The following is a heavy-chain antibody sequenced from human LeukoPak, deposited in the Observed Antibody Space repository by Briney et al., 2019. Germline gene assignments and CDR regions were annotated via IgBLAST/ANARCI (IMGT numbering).Heavy chain of an antibody. V-gene: IGHV4-34*01. J-gene: IGHJ4*02. CDR3: ARGLRSMARRGTRADYFDY. D-gene: IGHD3-10*01. CDR2: INHSGST. CDR1: GGSFSGYY. Sequence: SETLSLTCAVYGGSFSGYYWSWIRQPPGKGLEWIGEINHSGSTNYNPSLKSRVTISVDTSKNQFSLKLSSVTAADTAVYYCARGLRSMARRGTRADYFDYWGQGTPVTVSS.